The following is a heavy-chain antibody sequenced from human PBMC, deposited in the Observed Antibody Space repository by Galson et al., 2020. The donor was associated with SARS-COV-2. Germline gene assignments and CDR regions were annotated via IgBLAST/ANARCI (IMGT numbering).Heavy chain of an antibody. J-gene: IGHJ6*02. Sequence: GGSLRLSCAAPGFTFSSYAMSWVRQAPGKGLEWVSAISGSGGSTYYADSVKGRFTISRDNSKNTLYLQMNSLRAEDTAVYYCAKSSTQSTYYYGSGSYFAYYYGMDVWGQGTTVTVSS. CDR2: ISGSGGST. V-gene: IGHV3-23*01. CDR1: GFTFSSYA. CDR3: AKSSTQSTYYYGSGSYFAYYYGMDV. D-gene: IGHD3-10*01.